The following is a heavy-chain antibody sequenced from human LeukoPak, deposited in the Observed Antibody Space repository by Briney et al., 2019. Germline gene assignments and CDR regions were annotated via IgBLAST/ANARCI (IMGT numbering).Heavy chain of an antibody. CDR2: FDPEDGET. Sequence: ASVKVSCKVSGYTLTQLAMHWVRQAPGKGLEWMGGFDPEDGETVYAQKFQDRVAMTEDTSTDTANMELTSLASEDTAVYYCATQARGYFYYWGQGILVTVSS. CDR3: ATQARGYFYY. J-gene: IGHJ4*02. CDR1: GYTLTQLA. V-gene: IGHV1-24*01.